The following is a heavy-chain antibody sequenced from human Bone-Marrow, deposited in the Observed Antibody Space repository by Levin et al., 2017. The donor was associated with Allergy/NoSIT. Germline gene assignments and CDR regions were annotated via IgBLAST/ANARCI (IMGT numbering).Heavy chain of an antibody. V-gene: IGHV6-1*01. CDR1: GDSVSSYSTD. CDR3: ARGKIIGASAAKVALDA. CDR2: TYYRSNWFN. D-gene: IGHD2-2*01. J-gene: IGHJ1*01. Sequence: SQTLSLTCVISGDSVSSYSTDWNWLRQSPSRGLEWLGRTYYRSNWFNDYAISVKSRITINPDTSKNQYSLQLASVPHEDTAVYYCARGKIIGASAAKVALDAWGQGTLVIGSS.